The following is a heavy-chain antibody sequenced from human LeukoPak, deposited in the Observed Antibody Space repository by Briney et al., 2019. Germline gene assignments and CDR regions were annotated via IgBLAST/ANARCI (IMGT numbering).Heavy chain of an antibody. CDR3: ARVVLMVYDVGFDY. Sequence: PSQTLSLTCTVSGGSISSGGYYWSWIRQHPGKGLEWIGYIYYSGSTYYNPSLKSRVTISVDTSKNQFSLKLSSVTAADTAVYYSARVVLMVYDVGFDYWGQGTLVTVSS. D-gene: IGHD2-8*01. CDR1: GGSISSGGYY. V-gene: IGHV4-31*03. CDR2: IYYSGST. J-gene: IGHJ4*02.